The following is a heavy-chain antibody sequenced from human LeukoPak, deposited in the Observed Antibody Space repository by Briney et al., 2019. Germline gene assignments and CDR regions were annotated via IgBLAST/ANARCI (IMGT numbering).Heavy chain of an antibody. CDR2: ISGSGSST. Sequence: PGGSLRLSCAASGFTFSSYAMSWVRQAPGKGLEWVSAISGSGSSTYYADSVKGRFTISRDNSKNTLYLQMNSLRAGDTAVYYCAKASIPVTGPFDYWGQGTLVTVSS. CDR1: GFTFSSYA. V-gene: IGHV3-23*01. D-gene: IGHD6-19*01. J-gene: IGHJ4*02. CDR3: AKASIPVTGPFDY.